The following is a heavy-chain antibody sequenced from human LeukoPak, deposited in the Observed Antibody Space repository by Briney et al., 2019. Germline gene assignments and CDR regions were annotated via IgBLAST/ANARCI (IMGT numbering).Heavy chain of an antibody. D-gene: IGHD4-17*01. CDR2: ISYDGSNK. CDR3: AKGMTTVTTVY. J-gene: IGHJ4*02. Sequence: GGSLRLSCAASGFTFSSYGMHWVRQAPGKGLEWVAVISYDGSNKYYADSVKGRFTISRDNSKNTLYLQMNSLRAEDTAVYYCAKGMTTVTTVYWGQGTLVTVSS. CDR1: GFTFSSYG. V-gene: IGHV3-30*18.